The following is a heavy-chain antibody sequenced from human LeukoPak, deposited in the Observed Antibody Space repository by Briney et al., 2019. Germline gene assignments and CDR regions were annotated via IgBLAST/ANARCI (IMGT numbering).Heavy chain of an antibody. CDR1: GGTFSSYA. V-gene: IGHV1-69*01. Sequence: SVKVSCKASGGTFSSYAISWVRQAPGQGLEWMGGIIPIFGTANYAQKFQGRVTITADESTSTAYMELSSLRSEDTAVYYCARDPGSYDIRNWFDPWGQGTLVTVSS. J-gene: IGHJ5*02. CDR3: ARDPGSYDIRNWFDP. CDR2: IIPIFGTA. D-gene: IGHD3-9*01.